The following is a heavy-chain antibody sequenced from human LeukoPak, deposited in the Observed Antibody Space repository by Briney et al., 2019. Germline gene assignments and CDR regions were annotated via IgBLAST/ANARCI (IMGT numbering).Heavy chain of an antibody. CDR2: IYHSGST. CDR3: ARISYIVVVDY. Sequence: PSETLSLTCTVSDYSISSGYYWGWIRQPPGKGLEWIGSIYHSGSTYYNPSLKSRVTISVDTSKNQFSLKLSSVTAADTAVYYCARISYIVVVDYWGQGTLVTVSS. D-gene: IGHD3-22*01. CDR1: DYSISSGYY. V-gene: IGHV4-38-2*02. J-gene: IGHJ4*02.